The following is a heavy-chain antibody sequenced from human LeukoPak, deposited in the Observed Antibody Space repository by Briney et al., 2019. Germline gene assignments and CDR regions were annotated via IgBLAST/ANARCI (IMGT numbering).Heavy chain of an antibody. Sequence: SGTLSLTCAVSGGSISSSNWWSWIRQPPGKGLEWIGEIYHSGSTNYNPSLKSRVTISVDKSKTQFSLKLSSVTAADTAVYYCARGNIVVVVAAGYYYYYYMDVWGKGTTVTVS. D-gene: IGHD2-15*01. J-gene: IGHJ6*03. CDR2: IYHSGST. V-gene: IGHV4-4*02. CDR3: ARGNIVVVVAAGYYYYYYMDV. CDR1: GGSISSSNW.